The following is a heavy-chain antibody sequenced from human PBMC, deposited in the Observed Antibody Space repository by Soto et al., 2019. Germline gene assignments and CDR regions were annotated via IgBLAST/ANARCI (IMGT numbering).Heavy chain of an antibody. J-gene: IGHJ3*02. Sequence: PSETLSLTCTVSGDSINNYYWSWIRQPPGKGLEWIGYVHFSGTTKYNPSLQSRVTIPVDTSKNLFPLNLTSVTAADTAVYYCARSRAFDIWGQGTVVTVSS. D-gene: IGHD2-2*01. V-gene: IGHV4-59*01. CDR1: GDSINNYY. CDR2: VHFSGTT. CDR3: ARSRAFDI.